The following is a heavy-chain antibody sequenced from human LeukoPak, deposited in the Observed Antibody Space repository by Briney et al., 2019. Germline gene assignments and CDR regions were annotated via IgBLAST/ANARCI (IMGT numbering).Heavy chain of an antibody. D-gene: IGHD1-26*01. CDR3: TRTSYSGSFFDY. CDR2: TKNKANSYTT. Sequence: GGSLRLSCAASGFSFSDHYMDWVRQAPGKGLEWVGRTKNKANSYTTEYAASVKGRFTISRDDSKNSLYLRMDSLKTEDTAVYYCTRTSYSGSFFDYWGQGTLVTVSS. CDR1: GFSFSDHY. V-gene: IGHV3-72*01. J-gene: IGHJ4*02.